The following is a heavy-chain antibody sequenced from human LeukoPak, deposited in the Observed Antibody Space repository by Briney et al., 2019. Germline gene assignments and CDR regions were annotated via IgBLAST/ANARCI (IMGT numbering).Heavy chain of an antibody. Sequence: EESLKISCKGSGYSFTSSWIGWVRQMPGKGLEWMGIVFPADSDTRYSPSFQGQVTFSADKSISTAYLQWSSLKASDSAMYYCARHGGAFDYWGQGTLVTVSS. D-gene: IGHD4-17*01. CDR2: VFPADSDT. CDR1: GYSFTSSW. CDR3: ARHGGAFDY. J-gene: IGHJ4*02. V-gene: IGHV5-51*01.